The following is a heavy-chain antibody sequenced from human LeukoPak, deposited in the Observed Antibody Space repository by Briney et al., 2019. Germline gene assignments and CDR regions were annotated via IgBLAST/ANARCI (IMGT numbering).Heavy chain of an antibody. D-gene: IGHD2-2*01. J-gene: IGHJ6*02. V-gene: IGHV3-53*01. CDR1: GFTVSDNY. CDR3: AGDRGKCTSTSCYERFHHGLDV. CDR2: IYSGSDT. Sequence: GGSLRLSCAASGFTVSDNYMNWVRQAPGKGLEWVSIIYSGSDTYYADSVKGRFTISRDNSKNTLYLQMNSLRAEDTAIYYCAGDRGKCTSTSCYERFHHGLDVWGQGTTVTVSS.